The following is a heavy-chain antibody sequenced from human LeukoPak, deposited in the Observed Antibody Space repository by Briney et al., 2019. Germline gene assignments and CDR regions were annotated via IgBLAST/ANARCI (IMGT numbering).Heavy chain of an antibody. CDR3: AELGITMIGGV. V-gene: IGHV3-30*04. CDR2: ISYDGSNK. Sequence: GGSLRLSCAASGFTFSSYAMHWVRQAPGKGLEWVAVISYDGSNKYYTDSVKGRFTISRDNAKNSLYLQMNSLRAEDTAVYYCAELGITMIGGVWGKGTTVTISS. CDR1: GFTFSSYA. J-gene: IGHJ6*04. D-gene: IGHD3-10*02.